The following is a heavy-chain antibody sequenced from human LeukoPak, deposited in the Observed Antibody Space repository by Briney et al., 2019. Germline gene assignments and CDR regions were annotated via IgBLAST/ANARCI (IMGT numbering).Heavy chain of an antibody. V-gene: IGHV3-33*06. J-gene: IGHJ4*02. CDR2: IWYDGSNK. CDR3: AKASSGWYYFDY. Sequence: GALRLSCAVSGFIFSSYGMHWVRQAPGKGLEWVAVIWYDGSNKYYADSVKGRFTISRDNSKNTLYLQMNSLRAEDTAVYYCAKASSGWYYFDYWGQGTLVTVSS. CDR1: GFIFSSYG. D-gene: IGHD6-19*01.